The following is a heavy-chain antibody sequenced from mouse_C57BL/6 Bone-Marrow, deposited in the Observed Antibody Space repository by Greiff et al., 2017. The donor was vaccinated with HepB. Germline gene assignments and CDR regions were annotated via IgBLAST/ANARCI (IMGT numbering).Heavy chain of an antibody. CDR3: ARSGIYYYGSSYLWYFDV. CDR1: GYTFTSYG. Sequence: VQLQQSGAELARPGASVKLSCKASGYTFTSYGISWVKQRTGQGLEWIGEIYPRSGNTYYNEKFKGKATLTADKSYSTAYMELRSLTSEDSAVYFCARSGIYYYGSSYLWYFDVWGTGTTGTVSS. CDR2: IYPRSGNT. J-gene: IGHJ1*03. V-gene: IGHV1-81*01. D-gene: IGHD1-1*01.